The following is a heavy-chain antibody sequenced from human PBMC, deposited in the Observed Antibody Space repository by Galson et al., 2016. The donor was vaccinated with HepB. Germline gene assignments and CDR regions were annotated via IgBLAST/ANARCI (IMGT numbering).Heavy chain of an antibody. CDR1: GFTFSSYA. D-gene: IGHD3-22*01. Sequence: SLRLSCAASGFTFSSYAMSWVRQSPGKGLEWISTISSSGHNTHYRDSVERRFTSSRDNSKNTLYLQMNSLRAEDTATYFCARVGPSGYFFDPWGLGALGTVSS. CDR2: ISSSGHNT. V-gene: IGHV3-23*01. CDR3: ARVGPSGYFFDP. J-gene: IGHJ5*02.